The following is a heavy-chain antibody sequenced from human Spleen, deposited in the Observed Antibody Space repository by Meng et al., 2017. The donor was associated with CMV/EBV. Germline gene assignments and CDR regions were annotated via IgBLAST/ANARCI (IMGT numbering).Heavy chain of an antibody. V-gene: IGHV1-69*02. D-gene: IGHD1-14*01. J-gene: IGHJ5*02. CDR3: AARRAEPFDP. CDR1: GGTFVSYT. Sequence: SGKASGGTFVSYTISWVRQAPGQGLEWMGRIIPILGIANYAQKFQGRVTITADKSTSTAYMELSSLRSEDTAVYYCAARRAEPFDPWGQGTLVTVSS. CDR2: IIPILGIA.